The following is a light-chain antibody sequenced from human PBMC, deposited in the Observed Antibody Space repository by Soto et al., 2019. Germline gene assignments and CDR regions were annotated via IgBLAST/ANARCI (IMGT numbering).Light chain of an antibody. CDR2: EVN. V-gene: IGLV2-23*02. J-gene: IGLJ1*01. CDR1: GNYDL. CDR3: CSYAGSSTFV. Sequence: GNYDLVSWYQRHPGKAPKVMIHEVNKRPSGVSIRFSGSKSGSTASLTISGLQAEDEAEYYCCSYAGSSTFVFGTGTKVTVL.